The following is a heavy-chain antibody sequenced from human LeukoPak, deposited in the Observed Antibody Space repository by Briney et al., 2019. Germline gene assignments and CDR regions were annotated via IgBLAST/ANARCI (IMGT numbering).Heavy chain of an antibody. CDR1: GFTFSSYA. Sequence: GGSLRPSCAASGFTFSSYAMSWVRQAPGKGLEWVSAISGSGGSTYYADSVKGRFTISRDNSKNTLYLQMNSLRAEDTAVYYCAKEDQYYYDSSGYPVFDYWGQGTLVTVSS. D-gene: IGHD3-22*01. CDR2: ISGSGGST. V-gene: IGHV3-23*01. CDR3: AKEDQYYYDSSGYPVFDY. J-gene: IGHJ4*02.